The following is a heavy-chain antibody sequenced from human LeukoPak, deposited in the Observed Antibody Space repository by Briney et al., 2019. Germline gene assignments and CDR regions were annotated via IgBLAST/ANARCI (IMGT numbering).Heavy chain of an antibody. CDR1: GFTFEDYA. J-gene: IGHJ5*02. D-gene: IGHD6-19*01. CDR3: AKDLGSEWLVPRGGFDP. CDR2: ISWNSGSI. V-gene: IGHV3-9*03. Sequence: GGSLRLSCAASGFTFEDYAMHWAGQAPGKGLEGASGISWNSGSIGYADSVKGRFTISRDNAKNSLYLQMNSLRAEDMALYYCAKDLGSEWLVPRGGFDPWGQGTLVTVSS.